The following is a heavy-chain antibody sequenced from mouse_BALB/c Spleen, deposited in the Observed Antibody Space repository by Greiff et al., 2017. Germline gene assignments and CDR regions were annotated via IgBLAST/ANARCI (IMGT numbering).Heavy chain of an antibody. CDR3: ARSRYYYGTQFAY. Sequence: VQLKESGPGLVKPSQSLSLTCTVTGYSITSDYAWNWIRQFPGNKLEWMGYISYSGSTSYNPSLKSRISITRDTSKNQFFLQLNSVTTEDTATYYCARSRYYYGTQFAYWGQGTLVTVSA. CDR2: ISYSGST. CDR1: GYSITSDYA. V-gene: IGHV3-2*02. J-gene: IGHJ3*01. D-gene: IGHD1-1*01.